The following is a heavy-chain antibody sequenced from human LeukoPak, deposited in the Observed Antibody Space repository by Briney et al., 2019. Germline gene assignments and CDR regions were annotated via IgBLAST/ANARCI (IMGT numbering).Heavy chain of an antibody. V-gene: IGHV3-74*01. CDR1: GFTFSSYW. J-gene: IGHJ4*02. Sequence: PGGSLRLSCAASGFTFSSYWMHWVRQAPGKVLVWVSRVSGDGSSTNYADSVKGRFTISRDNAKNTLYLQMSSLRAEDTALYYCARASNRNSINFDYWGQGILVTVSS. CDR2: VSGDGSST. CDR3: ARASNRNSINFDY. D-gene: IGHD1-1*01.